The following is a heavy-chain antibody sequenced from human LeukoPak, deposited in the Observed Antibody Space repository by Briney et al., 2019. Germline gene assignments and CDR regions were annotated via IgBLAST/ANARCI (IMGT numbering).Heavy chain of an antibody. Sequence: GGSLRLSCAASGFTFSSYAMSWVRQAPGEGLEWVSAISGSGGSTYYADSVKGRFTISRDNSKNTLYLQMNSLRAEDTAVYYCAKDTGYSSGWYDYWGQGTLVTVSS. D-gene: IGHD6-19*01. CDR3: AKDTGYSSGWYDY. V-gene: IGHV3-23*01. CDR1: GFTFSSYA. CDR2: ISGSGGST. J-gene: IGHJ4*02.